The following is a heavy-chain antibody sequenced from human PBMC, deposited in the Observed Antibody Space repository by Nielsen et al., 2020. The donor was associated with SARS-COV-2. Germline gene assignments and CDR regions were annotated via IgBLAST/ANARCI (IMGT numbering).Heavy chain of an antibody. CDR3: ARDGSGFDY. J-gene: IGHJ4*02. D-gene: IGHD1-1*01. CDR1: GFTFSSYA. Sequence: GESLKISCAASGFTFSSYAMHWVRQAPGKGLEYVSAISSNGGSTYYANSVKGRFTISGDNSKNTLYLQMGSLRAEDMAVYYCARDGSGFDYWGQGTLVTVSS. CDR2: ISSNGGST. V-gene: IGHV3-64*01.